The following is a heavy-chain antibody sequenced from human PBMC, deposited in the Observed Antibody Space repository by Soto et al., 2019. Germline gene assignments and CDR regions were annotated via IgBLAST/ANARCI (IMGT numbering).Heavy chain of an antibody. V-gene: IGHV4-39*01. CDR2: IYYSGST. CDR1: GGSISSIIYY. J-gene: IGHJ4*02. Sequence: SDTLSLTCTVSGGSISSIIYYWGWIRQPPGKGLEWIGSIYYSGSTYYNPSLKSRVTISVDTSKNQFSLKLSSVTAADTAVYYCATRRFYGDYFYYWGQGTLVTVSS. CDR3: ATRRFYGDYFYY. D-gene: IGHD4-17*01.